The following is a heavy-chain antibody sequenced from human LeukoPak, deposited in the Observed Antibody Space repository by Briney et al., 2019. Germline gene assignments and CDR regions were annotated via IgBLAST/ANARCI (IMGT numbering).Heavy chain of an antibody. CDR1: GYTFTNNY. CDR3: AKDQEGFDY. Sequence: ASVKVSCKASGYTFTNNYLHWVRQAPGQGLEWMGMIYPRDGSTSYAQNFQGRVTVTRDTSTTTVHMELRGLRSEDTAVYYCAKDQEGFDYWGQGTVVTVSS. V-gene: IGHV1-46*01. CDR2: IYPRDGST. J-gene: IGHJ4*02.